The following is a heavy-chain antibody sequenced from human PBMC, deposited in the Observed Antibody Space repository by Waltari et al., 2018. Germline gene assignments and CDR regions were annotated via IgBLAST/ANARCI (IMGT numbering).Heavy chain of an antibody. CDR2: INTDGSIT. CDR3: VLFSSSFLGDC. J-gene: IGHJ4*02. CDR1: GFPFSTHW. Sequence: EVQLVESGGGLVQPGGSLRLSCVASGFPFSTHWMHWVRQAPGKGLVSVSQINTDGSITSYADSVRGRFTISRDNAKNTLFLQMNSLRAEDTAVYYCVLFSSSFLGDCWGQGTWSPSPQ. V-gene: IGHV3-74*01. D-gene: IGHD6-13*01.